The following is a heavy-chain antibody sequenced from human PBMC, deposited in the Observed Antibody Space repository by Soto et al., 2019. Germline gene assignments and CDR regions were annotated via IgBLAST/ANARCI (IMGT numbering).Heavy chain of an antibody. CDR3: ARHGGTPDLYFDY. CDR1: GFTFSRYA. Sequence: PGGSLRLSCAASGFTFSRYAMRWVRQAPGKGLECVSSISGSGSSIHYADSMKGRFTISRDNAKNSLYLQMSSLRAEDTALYYCARHGGTPDLYFDYWGQGTPVTVSS. J-gene: IGHJ4*02. CDR2: ISGSGSSI. V-gene: IGHV3-20*04. D-gene: IGHD3-16*01.